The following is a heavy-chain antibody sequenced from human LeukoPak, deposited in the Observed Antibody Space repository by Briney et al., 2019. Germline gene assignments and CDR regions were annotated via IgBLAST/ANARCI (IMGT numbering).Heavy chain of an antibody. CDR1: GFTFSSYG. CDR3: ARGRYYYDSSGPKGDAFDI. Sequence: GGSLRLSCAASGFTFSSYGMHWVRQAPGKGLEWVAFIRYDGSNKYYADSVKGRFTISRDNAKNSLYLQMNSLRAEDTAVYYCARGRYYYDSSGPKGDAFDIWGQGTMVTVSS. V-gene: IGHV3-30*02. D-gene: IGHD3-22*01. J-gene: IGHJ3*02. CDR2: IRYDGSNK.